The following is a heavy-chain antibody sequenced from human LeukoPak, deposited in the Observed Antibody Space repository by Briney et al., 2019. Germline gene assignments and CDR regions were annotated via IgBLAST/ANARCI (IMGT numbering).Heavy chain of an antibody. J-gene: IGHJ4*02. CDR1: GVSISGSY. CDR3: ARYDSSRAGFDF. V-gene: IGHV4-59*01. Sequence: SETLSLTCTVSGVSISGSYWSWIRRPPGKGLEWIGYIFYTGATYYSPSLKGRITISLDTSQNQFSLKMNSVTAADTAIYFCARYDSSRAGFDFWGQGALVTVSS. D-gene: IGHD3-9*01. CDR2: IFYTGAT.